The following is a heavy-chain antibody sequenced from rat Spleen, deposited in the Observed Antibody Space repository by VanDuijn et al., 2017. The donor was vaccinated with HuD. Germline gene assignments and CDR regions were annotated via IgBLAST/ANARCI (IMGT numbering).Heavy chain of an antibody. CDR1: GFNFNDYW. V-gene: IGHV4-2*01. Sequence: EVKLVESGGGLVQPGRSLKLSCAASGFNFNDYWMGWVRQAPGKGLEWIGEINKDSSTINYSLSLKDRFTISRDSAQNTLYLQMSKLESEETAIYYCAREYTTDYYYFRLVMDAWGQGASVTVSS. D-gene: IGHD1-6*01. CDR2: INKDSSTI. CDR3: AREYTTDYYYFRLVMDA. J-gene: IGHJ4*01.